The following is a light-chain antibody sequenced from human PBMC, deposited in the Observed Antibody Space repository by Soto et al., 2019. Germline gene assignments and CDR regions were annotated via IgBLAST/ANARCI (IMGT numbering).Light chain of an antibody. J-gene: IGKJ1*01. CDR1: QAISSN. V-gene: IGKV3-15*01. Sequence: EIVMTQSPATLSVSRGERATLACRANQAISSNLAWYQQKPGQAPRLLIYGASTRATGIPDRFSGSGSGTDFTLIISSLQPEDVATYYCQRYNGGPRTFGQGTKVDI. CDR2: GAS. CDR3: QRYNGGPRT.